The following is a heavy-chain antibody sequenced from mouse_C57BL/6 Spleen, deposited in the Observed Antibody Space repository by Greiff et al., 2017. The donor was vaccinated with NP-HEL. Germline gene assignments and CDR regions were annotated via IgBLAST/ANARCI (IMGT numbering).Heavy chain of an antibody. J-gene: IGHJ2*01. Sequence: QVQLKQSGAELVKPGASVKISCKASGYAFSSYWMNWVKQRPGKGLEWIGQIYPGDGDTNYNGKFKGKATLTADKSSSTAYMQLSSLTSEDSAVYFCARTLYDYDHYFDYWGQGTTLAVSS. CDR1: GYAFSSYW. CDR3: ARTLYDYDHYFDY. CDR2: IYPGDGDT. V-gene: IGHV1-80*01. D-gene: IGHD2-4*01.